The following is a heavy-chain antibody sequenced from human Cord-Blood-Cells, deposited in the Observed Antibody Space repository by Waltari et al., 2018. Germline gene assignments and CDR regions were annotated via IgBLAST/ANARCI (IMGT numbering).Heavy chain of an antibody. V-gene: IGHV1-18*04. D-gene: IGHD2-15*01. CDR3: ARVAYCSGGSCYSNGDWFDP. J-gene: IGHJ5*02. CDR1: GYTFTSYG. Sequence: QVQLVQSGAEVKKPGASVKVSCKASGYTFTSYGNSWVRQAPGQGLAWMGWISAYNGNTNYAQKLQGRVTMTTDTSTSTAYMELRSLRSDDTAVYYCARVAYCSGGSCYSNGDWFDPWGQGTLVTVSS. CDR2: ISAYNGNT.